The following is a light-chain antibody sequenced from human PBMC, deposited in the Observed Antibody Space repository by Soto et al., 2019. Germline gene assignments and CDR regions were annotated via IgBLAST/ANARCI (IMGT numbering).Light chain of an antibody. Sequence: EIVLTQSPATLSLSPGERATLSCRASQSVGSYLAWYQQKPGQAPRLLIYDASHRATDIPARFSGSGSETDFTLTISSLEPEDFAVYYCQHRSNWPLTFGGGTKVEIK. CDR1: QSVGSY. J-gene: IGKJ4*01. CDR2: DAS. V-gene: IGKV3-11*01. CDR3: QHRSNWPLT.